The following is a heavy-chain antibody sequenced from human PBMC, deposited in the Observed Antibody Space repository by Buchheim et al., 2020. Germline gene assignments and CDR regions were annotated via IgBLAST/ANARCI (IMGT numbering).Heavy chain of an antibody. V-gene: IGHV3-30*18. CDR3: AKDTHCGGDCPAGFGYYYYGMDV. J-gene: IGHJ6*02. CDR2: ISYDGSNK. CDR1: GFTFSSYG. Sequence: QVQLVESGGGVVQPGRSLRLSCAASGFTFSSYGMHWVRQAPGKGLEWVAVISYDGSNKYYADSVKGRFTISRDNYKNTLYLQMNSLRAEDTAVYYCAKDTHCGGDCPAGFGYYYYGMDVWGQGTT. D-gene: IGHD2-21*02.